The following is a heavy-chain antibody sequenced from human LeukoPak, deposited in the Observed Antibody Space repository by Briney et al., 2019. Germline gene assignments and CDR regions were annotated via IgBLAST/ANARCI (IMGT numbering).Heavy chain of an antibody. CDR2: IYHSGST. J-gene: IGHJ5*02. CDR3: ASQREIVLLTGYPYNWFDP. Sequence: KPSETLSLTCTVSGYSISSGYYWGWIRQPPGKGLEWIGEIYHSGSTNYNPSLKGRVTISVDTSKNQFSLKLSSVTAADTAVYYCASQREIVLLTGYPYNWFDPWGQGTLVTVSS. D-gene: IGHD3-9*01. CDR1: GYSISSGYY. V-gene: IGHV4-38-2*02.